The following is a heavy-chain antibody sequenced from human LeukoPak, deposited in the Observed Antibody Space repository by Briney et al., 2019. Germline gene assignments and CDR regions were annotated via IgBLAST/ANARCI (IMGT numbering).Heavy chain of an antibody. CDR3: AKDLHGGYSSDY. J-gene: IGHJ4*02. Sequence: GGSLRLSCAASGFTFNNFGMHWVRQAPGKGLEWVSFIGYEGVHKYYADSVKGRFTISKDNSKAALYLQMNSLRPEDSAVYYCAKDLHGGYSSDYWGQGTLVTVFS. D-gene: IGHD4-23*01. CDR2: IGYEGVHK. CDR1: GFTFNNFG. V-gene: IGHV3-30*02.